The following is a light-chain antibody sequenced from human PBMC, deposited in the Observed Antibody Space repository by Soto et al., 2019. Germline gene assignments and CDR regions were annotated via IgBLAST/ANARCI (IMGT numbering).Light chain of an antibody. V-gene: IGKV3D-20*02. CDR3: QQSSNWPPIN. CDR1: QSVSSSY. J-gene: IGKJ5*01. Sequence: EIVWTQSPGTLSLSPVERATLSCMASQSVSSSYLAWYQQKPGQAPRLLIYGASSRATGIPDRFSGSGSGTDFTLTIRRLEPEDFAVYYCQQSSNWPPINCGQGKRREIK. CDR2: GAS.